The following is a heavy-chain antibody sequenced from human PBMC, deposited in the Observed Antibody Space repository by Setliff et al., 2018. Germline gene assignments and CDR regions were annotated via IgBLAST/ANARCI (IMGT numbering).Heavy chain of an antibody. CDR2: SSTTGRYT. V-gene: IGHV3-21*01. Sequence: GGSLRLSCAASGFTFSDHSMNWVRQAPGKGLEWVSSSSTTGRYTFYADSVEGRFTVSRDNAKNSLYLEMNSLRADDTAVYYCARFACSGGSCYLSSSDYWGQGTLVTVSS. J-gene: IGHJ4*02. CDR3: ARFACSGGSCYLSSSDY. D-gene: IGHD2-15*01. CDR1: GFTFSDHS.